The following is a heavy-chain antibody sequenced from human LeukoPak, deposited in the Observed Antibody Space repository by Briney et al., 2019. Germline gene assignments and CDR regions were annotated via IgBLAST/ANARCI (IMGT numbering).Heavy chain of an antibody. CDR1: GFTFSSYS. V-gene: IGHV3-23*01. D-gene: IGHD3-22*01. J-gene: IGHJ4*02. Sequence: GGSLRLSCAASGFTFSSYSMNWVRQAPGKGLEWVSAISGSGGSTYYADSVKGRFTISRDNSKNTLYLQMNSLRAEDTAVYYCAKVGPETYYYDSSGYYSDWGQGTLVTVSS. CDR3: AKVGPETYYYDSSGYYSD. CDR2: ISGSGGST.